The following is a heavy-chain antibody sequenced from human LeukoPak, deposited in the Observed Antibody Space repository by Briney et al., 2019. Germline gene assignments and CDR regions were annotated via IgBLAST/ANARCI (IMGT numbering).Heavy chain of an antibody. V-gene: IGHV3-7*05. Sequence: PGGSLRLSCAASGFTFSDHWMSWVRQAPGTGLEWVANIKRDGSQKYYVDSVKGRFTISRDNAKNSLYLQMNSLKAEDAAVYYCARDGRGGYLDYWGQGTLVTVSS. D-gene: IGHD3-10*01. CDR3: ARDGRGGYLDY. J-gene: IGHJ4*02. CDR1: GFTFSDHW. CDR2: IKRDGSQK.